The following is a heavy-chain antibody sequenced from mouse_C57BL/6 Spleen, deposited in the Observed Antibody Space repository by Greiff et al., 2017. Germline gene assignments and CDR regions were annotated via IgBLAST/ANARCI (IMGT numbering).Heavy chain of an antibody. D-gene: IGHD4-1*01. Sequence: VQLKESGPGLVKPSQSLSLTCSVTGYSITSGYYWNWIRPFPGNKLEWMGYISYDGSNNYNPALKNRISITRDTSKDQYVLKLNSVTTEDTATDYCAREGLTWDGKDYWGQGTTLTVSS. CDR2: ISYDGSN. J-gene: IGHJ2*01. CDR1: GYSITSGYY. CDR3: AREGLTWDGKDY. V-gene: IGHV3-6*01.